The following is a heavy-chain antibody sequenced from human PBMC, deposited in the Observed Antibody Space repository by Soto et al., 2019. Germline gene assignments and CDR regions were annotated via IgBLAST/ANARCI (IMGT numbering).Heavy chain of an antibody. D-gene: IGHD2-21*02. CDR1: GFTFDDYT. CDR3: AKDEEGLCGGDCGAFDY. J-gene: IGHJ4*02. V-gene: IGHV3-43*01. Sequence: EVQLVESGGVVVQPGGSLRLSCAASGFTFDDYTMHWVRQAPGKGLEWVSLISWDGGSTYYADSVKGRFTISRDNSKNSLYLQMNSLRTEDTALYYCAKDEEGLCGGDCGAFDYWGQGTLVTVSS. CDR2: ISWDGGST.